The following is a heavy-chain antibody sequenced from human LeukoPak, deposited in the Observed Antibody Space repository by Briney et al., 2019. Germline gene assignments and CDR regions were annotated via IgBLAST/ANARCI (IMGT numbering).Heavy chain of an antibody. V-gene: IGHV3-23*01. CDR2: ISGSGANT. CDR3: AKGLVPAAMGEFDY. Sequence: GGSLTLSCAASKFTFSFYAMSWVRQAPGKGLEWVSTISGSGANTYYADSVKGRFTISRDNSKNTLYLQMNSLRAEDTAAYYCAKGLVPAAMGEFDYWGQGTLVTVSS. J-gene: IGHJ4*02. D-gene: IGHD2-2*01. CDR1: KFTFSFYA.